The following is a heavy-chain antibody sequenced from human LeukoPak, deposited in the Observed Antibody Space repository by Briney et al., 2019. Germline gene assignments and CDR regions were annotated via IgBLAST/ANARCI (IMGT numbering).Heavy chain of an antibody. J-gene: IGHJ5*02. V-gene: IGHV4-4*07. CDR3: ARSPAASGNYYNRWFDP. D-gene: IGHD3-10*01. Sequence: SETPSLTCTISGGSISSYYWNWIRQSAGKGPEWIVRIYSSGSTNYNPSLRSRDPMSVDTSKNQFSLNLSSVTAADTAVYYCARSPAASGNYYNRWFDPWGQGTLSPSPQ. CDR1: GGSISSYY. CDR2: IYSSGST.